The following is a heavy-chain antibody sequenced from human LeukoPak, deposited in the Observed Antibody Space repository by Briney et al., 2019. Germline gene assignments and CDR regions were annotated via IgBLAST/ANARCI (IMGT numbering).Heavy chain of an antibody. CDR3: ARDLRLSDYYYYYYMDV. CDR2: INSDGSST. CDR1: GFPFSSYW. J-gene: IGHJ6*03. Sequence: PGGSLRLSFAASGFPFSSYWMHWVRQAPGKGLVWVSRINSDGSSTSYSDSVKGRFTISRDNARNTLYLQMNSLRAEDKAVYYCARDLRLSDYYYYYYMDVWGKGTTVTVSS. V-gene: IGHV3-74*01.